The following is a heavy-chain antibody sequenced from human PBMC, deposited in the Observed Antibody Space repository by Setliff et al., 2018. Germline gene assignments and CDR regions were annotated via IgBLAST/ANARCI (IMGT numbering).Heavy chain of an antibody. D-gene: IGHD6-19*01. J-gene: IGHJ3*02. Sequence: GGSLRLSCGVSGITFSSFWMSWVRQAPGKGLEWVANINQDGSQKYYVDSVKGRFTISRDNAKNSLYLQMNSLRAEDTAVYYCIRDTSGRDAFDIWGQGTMVTVSS. CDR2: INQDGSQK. V-gene: IGHV3-7*03. CDR1: GITFSSFW. CDR3: IRDTSGRDAFDI.